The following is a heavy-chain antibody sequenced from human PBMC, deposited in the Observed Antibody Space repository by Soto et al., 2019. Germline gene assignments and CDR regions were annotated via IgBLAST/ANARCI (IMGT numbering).Heavy chain of an antibody. V-gene: IGHV4-59*01. CDR2: IYYSGGT. Sequence: SETLSLTCTVSGGSISSYYWSWIRQPPGKGLEWIGYIYYSGGTNYNPSLKSRVTISVDTSKNQFSLKLSSVTAADTAVYYCARGSRTGIAINWFDPWGQGTLVTVSS. J-gene: IGHJ5*02. CDR1: GGSISSYY. CDR3: ARGSRTGIAINWFDP. D-gene: IGHD6-13*01.